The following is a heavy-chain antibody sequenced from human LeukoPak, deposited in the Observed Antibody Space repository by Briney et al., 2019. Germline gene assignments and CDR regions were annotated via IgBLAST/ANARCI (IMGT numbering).Heavy chain of an antibody. Sequence: ASVKVSCKASGYTFTGYYMHWVRQAPGQGLEWMGWINPNSGGTNYAQKFQGWVTMTRDTSISTAYMELSRLRSDDTAVYYCARASRVGAPREEGHWGQGTLVTVSS. V-gene: IGHV1-2*04. CDR3: ARASRVGAPREEGH. CDR2: INPNSGGT. J-gene: IGHJ4*02. D-gene: IGHD1-26*01. CDR1: GYTFTGYY.